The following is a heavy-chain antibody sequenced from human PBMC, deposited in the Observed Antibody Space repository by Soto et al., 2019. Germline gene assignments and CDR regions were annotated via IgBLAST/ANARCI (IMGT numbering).Heavy chain of an antibody. CDR2: IYYSGSA. D-gene: IGHD3-3*01. Sequence: SETLSLTCTVSGDSISSGPYYWSWIRQHPGKGLEWIGYIYYSGSAYYNPSLKSRVTISVDTSKNQFSLKVSSVTAADAAMYYCAIDKRTIFGGLYWFYPCAQRIPVPVSS. CDR3: AIDKRTIFGGLYWFYP. CDR1: GDSISSGPYY. V-gene: IGHV4-31*03. J-gene: IGHJ5*02.